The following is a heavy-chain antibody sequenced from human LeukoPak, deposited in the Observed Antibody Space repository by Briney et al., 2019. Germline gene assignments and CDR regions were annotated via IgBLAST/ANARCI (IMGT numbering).Heavy chain of an antibody. CDR2: FDPEDGET. J-gene: IGHJ4*02. D-gene: IGHD3-3*01. CDR3: ATVRGRFFTVLVISEYYFDY. Sequence: ASVKVSCKVSGYTLTELSMHWVRQAPGKGLEWMGGFDPEDGETIYAQKFQGRVTMTEDTSTDTAYMEPSSLRSEDTAVYYCATVRGRFFTVLVISEYYFDYWGQGTLVTVSS. V-gene: IGHV1-24*01. CDR1: GYTLTELS.